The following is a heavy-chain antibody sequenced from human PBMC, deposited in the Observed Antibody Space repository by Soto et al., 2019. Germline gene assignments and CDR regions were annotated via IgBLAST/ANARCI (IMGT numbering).Heavy chain of an antibody. CDR2: ISGSGGGT. D-gene: IGHD2-8*02. Sequence: GGSLRLSCGTSGFTFANYAMGWVRQAPGRGLEWVSAISGSGGGTYYADSVKGRFTISRDNSENTLFLQMNSLRAEDTAVYYCAKGAKSRVVNEYVDYWGQGSLVTVS. J-gene: IGHJ4*02. CDR1: GFTFANYA. CDR3: AKGAKSRVVNEYVDY. V-gene: IGHV3-23*01.